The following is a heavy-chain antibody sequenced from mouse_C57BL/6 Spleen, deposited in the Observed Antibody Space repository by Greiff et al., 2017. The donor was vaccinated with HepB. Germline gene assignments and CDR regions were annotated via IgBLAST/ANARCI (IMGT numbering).Heavy chain of an antibody. CDR2: IDPSDSYT. D-gene: IGHD1-1*02. J-gene: IGHJ4*01. Sequence: VQLQQPGAELVRPGPSVKLSCKASGYTFTSYWMHWVKQRPGQGLEWIGVIDPSDSYTNYNQKFKGKATLTVDTSSSTAYMQLSSLTSEDSAVYYCARGGGYYVMDYWGQGTSVTVSS. V-gene: IGHV1-59*01. CDR3: ARGGGYYVMDY. CDR1: GYTFTSYW.